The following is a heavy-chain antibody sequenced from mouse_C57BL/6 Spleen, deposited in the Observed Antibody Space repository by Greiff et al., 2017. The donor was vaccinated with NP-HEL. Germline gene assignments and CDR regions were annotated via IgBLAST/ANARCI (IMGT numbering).Heavy chain of an antibody. D-gene: IGHD1-1*01. Sequence: VQLQQPGAELVMPGASVKLSCKASGYTFTSYWMHWVKQRPGQGLEWIGEIDPSDSYTNYNQKFKGKSTLTVDKSSSTAYMQLSSLTSEDSAVYYCARGGTTVVYFDYWGQGTTLTVSS. J-gene: IGHJ2*01. CDR3: ARGGTTVVYFDY. CDR2: IDPSDSYT. CDR1: GYTFTSYW. V-gene: IGHV1-69*01.